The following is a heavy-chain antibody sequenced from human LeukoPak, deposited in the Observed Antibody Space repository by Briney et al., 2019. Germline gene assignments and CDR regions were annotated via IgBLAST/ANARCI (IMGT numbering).Heavy chain of an antibody. CDR1: GFTFSSYA. J-gene: IGHJ4*02. Sequence: PGGSLRLSCAASGFTFSSYAMSWVRQAPGKGLEWVSAISGNGGSTYYADSVKGRFTISRDNSKNTLYLQMNSLRAEDTAVYYCAKARGSSGSYYFDYWGQGTLVTVSS. V-gene: IGHV3-23*01. CDR3: AKARGSSGSYYFDY. CDR2: ISGNGGST. D-gene: IGHD3-22*01.